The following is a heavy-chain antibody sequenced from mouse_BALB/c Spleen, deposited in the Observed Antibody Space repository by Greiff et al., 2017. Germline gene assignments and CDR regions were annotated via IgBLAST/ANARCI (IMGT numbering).Heavy chain of an antibody. V-gene: IGHV5-9-3*01. D-gene: IGHD2-12*01. CDR1: GFTFSSYA. CDR3: ARRDDVLDY. CDR2: ISSGGSYT. Sequence: DVQLVESGGGLVQPGGSLKLSCAASGFTFSSYAMSWVRQTPEKRLEWVATISSGGSYTYYPDSVKGRFTISRDNAKNTLYLQMSSLRSEDTAMYYCARRDDVLDYWGQGTTLTVSS. J-gene: IGHJ2*01.